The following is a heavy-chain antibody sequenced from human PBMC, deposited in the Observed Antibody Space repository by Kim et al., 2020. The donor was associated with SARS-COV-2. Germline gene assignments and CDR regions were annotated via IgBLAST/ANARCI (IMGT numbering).Heavy chain of an antibody. D-gene: IGHD2-15*01. CDR3: ARKWCSGGCCSLDY. V-gene: IGHV3-48*02. J-gene: IGHJ4*02. CDR2: SSSGGSTI. CDR1: GFTLSAYG. Sequence: GGSLRLSCAVSGFTLSAYGMNWVRQAPGKVLEWISYSSSGGSTINYADSVKGRFTILRDSAKDSLYLQMNSLRDDDTAIYYCARKWCSGGCCSLDYWGQGALVTVSS.